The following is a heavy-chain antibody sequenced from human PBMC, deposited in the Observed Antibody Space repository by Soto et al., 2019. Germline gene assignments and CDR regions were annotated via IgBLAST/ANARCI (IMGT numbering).Heavy chain of an antibody. CDR2: IDWDDDK. D-gene: IGHD2-15*01. CDR1: GFSLSTSGMC. J-gene: IGHJ4*02. Sequence: SGPTLVNPTQTLTLTCTFSGFSLSTSGMCVSWIRQPPGKALEWLARIDWDDDKYYSTSLKTRLTISKDTSKNQVVLTMTNMDPVDTATYYCARIRCSGGSCYYFDYWGQGTLVTVSS. CDR3: ARIRCSGGSCYYFDY. V-gene: IGHV2-70*11.